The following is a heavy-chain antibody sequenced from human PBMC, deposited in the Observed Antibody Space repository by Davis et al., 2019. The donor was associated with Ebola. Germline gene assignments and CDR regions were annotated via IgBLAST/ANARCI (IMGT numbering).Heavy chain of an antibody. Sequence: MPSETLSLTCTVSGGSISSYYWSWIRQPPGMGLEWIGYIYYSGSTNYNPSLKSRVTISVDTSKNQFSLKLSSVTAADTAVYYCAREAYGDYYYYYGMDVWGKGTTVTVSS. V-gene: IGHV4-59*01. CDR1: GGSISSYY. CDR3: AREAYGDYYYYYGMDV. J-gene: IGHJ6*04. CDR2: IYYSGST. D-gene: IGHD4-17*01.